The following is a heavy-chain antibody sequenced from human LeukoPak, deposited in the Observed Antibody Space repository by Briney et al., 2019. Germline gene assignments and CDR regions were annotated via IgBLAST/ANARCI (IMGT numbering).Heavy chain of an antibody. J-gene: IGHJ3*01. Sequence: GGSLRLSCAASGFTFSSYSMNWVRQAPGEGLEWVSSISSSSSYIYYADSVKGRFTISRDNAKNSLYLQMNSLRAEDTAVYYCARDGRYCSGGSCQQGDAFDVWGQGTMVTVSS. CDR1: GFTFSSYS. D-gene: IGHD2-15*01. CDR3: ARDGRYCSGGSCQQGDAFDV. V-gene: IGHV3-21*01. CDR2: ISSSSSYI.